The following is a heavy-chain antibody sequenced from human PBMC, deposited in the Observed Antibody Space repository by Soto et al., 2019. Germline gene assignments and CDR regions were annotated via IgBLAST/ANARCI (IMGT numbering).Heavy chain of an antibody. V-gene: IGHV3-33*01. D-gene: IGHD3-3*01. CDR1: GFTFSSYG. CDR3: ARESPFGVVIKGNPYYYYGMDV. Sequence: GGSLRLSCAASGFTFSSYGMHWVRQAPGKGLEWVAVIWYDGSNKYYADSVKGRFTISRDNSKNTLYLQMNSLRAEDTAVYYCARESPFGVVIKGNPYYYYGMDVWGQGTTVTVSS. J-gene: IGHJ6*02. CDR2: IWYDGSNK.